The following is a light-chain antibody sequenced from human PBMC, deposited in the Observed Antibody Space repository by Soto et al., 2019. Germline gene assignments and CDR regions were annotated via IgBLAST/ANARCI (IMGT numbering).Light chain of an antibody. CDR2: DAS. V-gene: IGKV1-5*01. Sequence: DIQMTQSPSTLYASVGDRVTITCWASQSISSWLAWYQQKPGKAPKLLIYDASSLESGVPSRFSGSGSVTEFTLTFSSLQPDDFATYYCQQYRTFGQGTKVEIK. CDR1: QSISSW. J-gene: IGKJ1*01. CDR3: QQYRT.